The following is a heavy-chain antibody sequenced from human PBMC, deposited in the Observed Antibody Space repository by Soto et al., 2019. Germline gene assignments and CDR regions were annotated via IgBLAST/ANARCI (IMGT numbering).Heavy chain of an antibody. D-gene: IGHD3-16*01. CDR3: ARDPFFGAYDI. V-gene: IGHV3-7*01. CDR1: GFTFSTSW. J-gene: IGHJ3*02. Sequence: EVQLVESGGGLVQPGGSLRLSCAASGFTFSTSWMSWVRQAQGRGLELEANVNGDETVKSYVDSVKGRFTISRDNAKNSVFLEMNSLRAEDAAVYYCARDPFFGAYDIWGQGALVTVSP. CDR2: VNGDETVK.